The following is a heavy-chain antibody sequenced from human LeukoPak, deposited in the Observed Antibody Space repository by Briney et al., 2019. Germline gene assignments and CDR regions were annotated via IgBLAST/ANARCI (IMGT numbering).Heavy chain of an antibody. CDR1: GFTFSSYS. D-gene: IGHD2-21*02. CDR2: ISSISSYI. CDR3: ASFVVVTAIP. V-gene: IGHV3-21*01. Sequence: GGSLRLSCAASGFTFSSYSMNWVRQAPGKGLEGVSSISSISSYIYYADSVKGRFTISRDNAKNSLYLQMNSLRAEDTAVYYCASFVVVTAIPWGQGTLVTVSS. J-gene: IGHJ5*02.